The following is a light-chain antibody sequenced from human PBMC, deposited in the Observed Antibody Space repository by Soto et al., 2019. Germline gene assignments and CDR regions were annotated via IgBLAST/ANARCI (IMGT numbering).Light chain of an antibody. Sequence: SYELTQPPSVSVAPGNTARITCGGNNIGGYSVHWYQQKPGQAPVLVIYYESDRPSGIPERFSGSNSGNMATLTISRVEAGDEADYYCQVWDSGSDHVIFGGGTKRTVL. V-gene: IGLV3-21*04. CDR1: NIGGYS. CDR3: QVWDSGSDHVI. J-gene: IGLJ2*01. CDR2: YES.